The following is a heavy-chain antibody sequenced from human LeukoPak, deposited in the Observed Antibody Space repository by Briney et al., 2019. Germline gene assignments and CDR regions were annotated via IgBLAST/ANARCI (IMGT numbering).Heavy chain of an antibody. Sequence: GGSLRLSCAGSGFSFSSFAMTWIRQAPGKGLEWVSTIYGGGTNTFYADSAKGRFTISRDNSKNTLYLQMNSLRAEDTAVYYCARQPGKARDNSNYLGQGTLVTVSS. CDR2: IYGGGTNT. CDR3: ARQPGKARDNSNY. D-gene: IGHD1-1*01. V-gene: IGHV3-23*01. J-gene: IGHJ4*02. CDR1: GFSFSSFA.